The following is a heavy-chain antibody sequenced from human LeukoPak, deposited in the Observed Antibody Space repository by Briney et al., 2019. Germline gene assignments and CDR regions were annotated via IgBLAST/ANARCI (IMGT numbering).Heavy chain of an antibody. J-gene: IGHJ3*02. V-gene: IGHV4-59*08. CDR1: SGSISNYY. Sequence: SETLSLTCTVSSGSISNYYWSWIRPPPGKGLEWIGYIYYSESTKYNPSLKSRLTISVDTSKNQFSLRLTSVTAADTAVYYCARHISGATKELSAFDIWGQGTMVNVSS. CDR3: ARHISGATKELSAFDI. D-gene: IGHD1-20*01. CDR2: IYYSEST.